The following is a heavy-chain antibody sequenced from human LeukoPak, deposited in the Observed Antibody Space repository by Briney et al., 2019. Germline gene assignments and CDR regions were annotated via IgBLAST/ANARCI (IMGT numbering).Heavy chain of an antibody. CDR3: ARDCSSTSCYSSDR. D-gene: IGHD2-2*01. J-gene: IGHJ4*02. V-gene: IGHV1-8*01. Sequence: ASVKVSCTASGYTFTSYDINWVRQAPGQGLEWMGWMNPNSGNTGYAQKFQGRVTMTRNTSISTAYMELSRLRSDDTAVYYCARDCSSTSCYSSDRWGQGTLVTVSS. CDR1: GYTFTSYD. CDR2: MNPNSGNT.